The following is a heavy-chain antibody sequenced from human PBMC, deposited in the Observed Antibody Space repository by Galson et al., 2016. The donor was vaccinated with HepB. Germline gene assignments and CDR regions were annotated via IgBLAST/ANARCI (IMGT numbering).Heavy chain of an antibody. J-gene: IGHJ4*02. CDR1: RASFSGYY. V-gene: IGHV4-34*01. CDR2: INHSGST. D-gene: IGHD3-16*01. Sequence: SETLSLTCAVYRASFSGYYWSWIRQPPGKGLEWIGEINHSGSTNYNPSLKSRVSFSVDTSKSQFSLNLSSVTAADTAVYYYARGRWPDFVWESNLRHVYYFDYWSQGTLVAVSS. CDR3: ARGRWPDFVWESNLRHVYYFDY.